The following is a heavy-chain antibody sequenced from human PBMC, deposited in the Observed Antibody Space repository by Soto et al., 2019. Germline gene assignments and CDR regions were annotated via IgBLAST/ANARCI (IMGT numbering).Heavy chain of an antibody. CDR1: GFTFRNYG. D-gene: IGHD6-19*01. Sequence: QVQLVESGGGVVQTGGSLRLSCAASGFTFRNYGMNWVRQAPGKGLEWVAVIWYDGSQKYEAGSVKGRFTISRDNSKNTLYLQMDSLRDEDTAVYYCATVRRGSGWYNDWWGQGTLFIVSS. J-gene: IGHJ4*02. CDR3: ATVRRGSGWYNDW. CDR2: IWYDGSQK. V-gene: IGHV3-33*01.